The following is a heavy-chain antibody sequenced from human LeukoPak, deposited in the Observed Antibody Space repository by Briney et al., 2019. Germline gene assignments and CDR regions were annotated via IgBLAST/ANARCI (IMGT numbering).Heavy chain of an antibody. Sequence: GGSLRLSCAASGFTVSSNYMSWVRQAPEKGLEWVGFIRSKAYGGTTEYAASVKGRFTISRDDSKSIAYLQMNSLKTEDTAVYYCTRDQGSYRPDYWGQGTLVTVSS. CDR2: IRSKAYGGTT. J-gene: IGHJ4*02. CDR1: GFTVSSNY. D-gene: IGHD3-16*02. V-gene: IGHV3-49*04. CDR3: TRDQGSYRPDY.